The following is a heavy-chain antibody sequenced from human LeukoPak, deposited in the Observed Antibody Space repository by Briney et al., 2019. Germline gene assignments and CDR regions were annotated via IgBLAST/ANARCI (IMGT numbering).Heavy chain of an antibody. D-gene: IGHD6-13*01. Sequence: PGGSLRLSCAASGFTFSSYAMHWVRQAPGKGLEWVAVISYDGSNKYYADSVKGRFTISRDNSKNTLHLQMNSLRAEDTAVYYCARSRLAAAGTGLLYWGQGTLVTVSS. V-gene: IGHV3-30-3*01. CDR1: GFTFSSYA. CDR2: ISYDGSNK. CDR3: ARSRLAAAGTGLLY. J-gene: IGHJ4*02.